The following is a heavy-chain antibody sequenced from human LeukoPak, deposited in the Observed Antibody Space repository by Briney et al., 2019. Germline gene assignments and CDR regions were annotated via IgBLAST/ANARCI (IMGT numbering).Heavy chain of an antibody. CDR1: GGSISSYY. V-gene: IGHV4-4*07. CDR2: IYTSGST. J-gene: IGHJ4*02. D-gene: IGHD6-19*01. Sequence: PSETLSLTCTVSGGSISSYYWSWIRQPAGKGLEWIGRIYTSGSTNYNPSLKSRVTISINTSKNQFSLKLTSVTAADTAVYYCARAGGSGLIDYWGQGTLVTVSS. CDR3: ARAGGSGLIDY.